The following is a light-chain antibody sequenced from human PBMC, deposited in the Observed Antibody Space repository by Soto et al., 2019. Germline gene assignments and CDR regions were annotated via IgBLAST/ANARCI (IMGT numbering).Light chain of an antibody. CDR3: QQYGSSPIT. V-gene: IGKV3-20*01. J-gene: IGKJ5*01. CDR2: SAS. CDR1: QSVTSSY. Sequence: EIVFAQSPCTLSLSPFERSTLSCRASQSVTSSYLAWYQQKPGQAPRLLIYSASSRATGIPDRFSGSGSGTDFTLTISRLEPEDFAVYYCQQYGSSPITFGQGTRLEI.